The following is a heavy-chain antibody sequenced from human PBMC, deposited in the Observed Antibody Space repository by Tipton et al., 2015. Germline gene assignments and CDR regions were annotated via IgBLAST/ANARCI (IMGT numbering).Heavy chain of an antibody. CDR2: IYHSGDT. CDR3: ARRSLVGDTGLDS. J-gene: IGHJ4*02. V-gene: IGHV4-4*02. D-gene: IGHD1-26*01. Sequence: PELVKPSGTLSLTCAISEDSICSISWWTWVRQPPGKGLDWIGQIYHSGDTKYNPSLTSRVTMSVDKSNNQFSLKLTSVTAADTAVYFCARRSLVGDTGLDSWGQGILVTVSS. CDR1: EDSICSISW.